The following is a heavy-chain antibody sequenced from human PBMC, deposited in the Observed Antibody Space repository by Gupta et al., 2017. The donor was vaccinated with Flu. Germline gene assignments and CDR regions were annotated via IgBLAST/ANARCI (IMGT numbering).Heavy chain of an antibody. CDR3: ARDYYDSSGYLVAGY. D-gene: IGHD3-22*01. CDR2: IGYDGSNK. V-gene: IGHV3-33*01. Sequence: QVQLVESGGGVVQPGRSLRLSCAASGFTFSSYGMHWVRQAPGKGLEWVAVIGYDGSNKYYADSVKGRFTISRDNSKNTLYLQMNSLRAEDTAVYYCARDYYDSSGYLVAGYWGQGTLVTVSS. CDR1: GFTFSSYG. J-gene: IGHJ4*02.